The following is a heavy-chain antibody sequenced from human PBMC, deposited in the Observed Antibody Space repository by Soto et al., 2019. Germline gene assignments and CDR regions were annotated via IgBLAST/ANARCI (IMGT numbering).Heavy chain of an antibody. D-gene: IGHD3-9*01. CDR3: ARGGYDILTGYLNY. V-gene: IGHV4-61*01. J-gene: IGHJ4*02. CDR1: GGSVSSGSYY. Sequence: PSETLSLTCTVSGGSVSSGSYYWSWIRQPPGKGLEWIGYISYSGSTNYNPSLKSRVTISVDTSKNQFSLKLSSVTAADTAVYYCARGGYDILTGYLNYWGQGTPVTVSS. CDR2: ISYSGST.